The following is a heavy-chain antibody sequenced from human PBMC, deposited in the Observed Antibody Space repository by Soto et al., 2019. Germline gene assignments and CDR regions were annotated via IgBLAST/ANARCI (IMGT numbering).Heavy chain of an antibody. CDR1: GGSISSSSYY. Sequence: SETLSLTCTVSGGSISSSSYYWGWIRQPPGKGLEWIGSIYYSGSTYYNPSLKSRVTISVDTSKNQFSLKLSSVTAADTAVYYCARHPSDFWFDPWGQGTLVTSPQ. D-gene: IGHD2-21*02. V-gene: IGHV4-39*01. CDR3: ARHPSDFWFDP. J-gene: IGHJ5*02. CDR2: IYYSGST.